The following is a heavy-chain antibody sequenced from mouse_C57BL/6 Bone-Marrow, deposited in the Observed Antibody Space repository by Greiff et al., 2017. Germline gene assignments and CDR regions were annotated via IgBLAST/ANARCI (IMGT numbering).Heavy chain of an antibody. J-gene: IGHJ2*01. CDR3: ARGPLYFDY. Sequence: EVKLMESGPGLVKPSQSLSLTCSVTGYSITSGYYWNWIRQFPGNKLEWMGYISYDGSNNYNPSLKNRISITRDTSKNQFFLKLNSVTTEDTATYYCARGPLYFDYWGQGTTLTVSS. V-gene: IGHV3-6*01. CDR1: GYSITSGYY. CDR2: ISYDGSN.